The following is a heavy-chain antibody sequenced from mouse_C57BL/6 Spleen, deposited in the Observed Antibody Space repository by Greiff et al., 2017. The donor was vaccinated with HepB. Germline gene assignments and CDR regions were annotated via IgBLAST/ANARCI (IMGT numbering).Heavy chain of an antibody. CDR3: ARERDYGNYSWFAY. J-gene: IGHJ3*01. CDR2: IYPGDGDT. Sequence: QVQLKESGPELVKPGASVKISCKASGYAFSSSWMNWVKQRPGKGLEWIGRIYPGDGDTNYNGKFKGKATLTADKSSSTAYMQLSSLTSEDSAVYFCARERDYGNYSWFAYWGQGTLVTVSA. CDR1: GYAFSSSW. V-gene: IGHV1-82*01. D-gene: IGHD2-1*01.